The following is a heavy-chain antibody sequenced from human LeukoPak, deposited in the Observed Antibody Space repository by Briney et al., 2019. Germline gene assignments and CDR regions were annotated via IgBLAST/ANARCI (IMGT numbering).Heavy chain of an antibody. CDR2: INHSGST. Sequence: PSETLSLTCAVYGGSFSGYYWSWIRQPPGKGLEWIGEINHSGSTNYNPSLKSRVTISVDTSKNQFSLKLSSVTAADTAVYYCASRPRGPMVRGTRPPWYWGQGTLVTVSS. CDR3: ASRPRGPMVRGTRPPWY. D-gene: IGHD3-10*01. J-gene: IGHJ4*02. CDR1: GGSFSGYY. V-gene: IGHV4-34*01.